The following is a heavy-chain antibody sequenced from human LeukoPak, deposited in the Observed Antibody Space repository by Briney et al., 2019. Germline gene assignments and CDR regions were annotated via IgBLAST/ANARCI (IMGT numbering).Heavy chain of an antibody. CDR1: GYSFTSYW. Sequence: GESLKISCKGSGYSFTSYWIGWVRQMPGKGLEWMGIIYPGDSDTRYSPSSQGQVTISADKSISTAYLQWSSLKASDTAMHYCARLYSSVVTRYFDYWGQGTLVTVSS. J-gene: IGHJ4*02. V-gene: IGHV5-51*01. CDR3: ARLYSSVVTRYFDY. CDR2: IYPGDSDT. D-gene: IGHD4-23*01.